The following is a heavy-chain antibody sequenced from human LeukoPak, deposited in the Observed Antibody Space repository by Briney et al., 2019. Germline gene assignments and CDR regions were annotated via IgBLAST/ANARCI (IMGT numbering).Heavy chain of an antibody. CDR2: MYYDGSS. D-gene: IGHD1-26*01. CDR1: GGSINSGTSY. Sequence: SETLSLTCTVSGGSINSGTSYWGWIRQPPGKGLEWIGSMYYDGSSYYNPSLKSRVTTSVDTSKNQLSLKLTSVTAADTAVYFCARRSDSGSDDGEDYFDYWGQGTLVTVSS. V-gene: IGHV4-39*01. J-gene: IGHJ4*02. CDR3: ARRSDSGSDDGEDYFDY.